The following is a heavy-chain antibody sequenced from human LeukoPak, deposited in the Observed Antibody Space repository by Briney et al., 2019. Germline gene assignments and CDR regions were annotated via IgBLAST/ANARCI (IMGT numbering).Heavy chain of an antibody. CDR2: IYHSGST. D-gene: IGHD2-2*01. CDR1: GYSISSGYY. CDR3: ARVRGYCSSTICYRYYFDY. J-gene: IGHJ4*02. V-gene: IGHV4-38-2*02. Sequence: PSETLSLTCTVSGYSISSGYYWGWIRQPPGKGLEWIGTIYHSGSTYYNPSLKSRVTISVDTSKNQFSLKLTTVTAADTAVYYCARVRGYCSSTICYRYYFDYWGQGTLVTVSS.